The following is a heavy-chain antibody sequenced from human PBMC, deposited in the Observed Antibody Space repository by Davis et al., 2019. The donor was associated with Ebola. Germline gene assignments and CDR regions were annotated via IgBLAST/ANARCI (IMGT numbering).Heavy chain of an antibody. CDR1: GFTFNNYW. D-gene: IGHD3-22*01. J-gene: IGHJ4*02. CDR3: ARGLDSSGYSLPFDY. V-gene: IGHV3-74*01. Sequence: HTGGSLRLSCAASGFTFNNYWMHWVRQAPGKGLVWVSRIDSDGSSTYYADSVKGRFTISRDNAKNTLYLQMNSLRVEDTAVYYCARGLDSSGYSLPFDYWGQGTLVTVSS. CDR2: IDSDGSST.